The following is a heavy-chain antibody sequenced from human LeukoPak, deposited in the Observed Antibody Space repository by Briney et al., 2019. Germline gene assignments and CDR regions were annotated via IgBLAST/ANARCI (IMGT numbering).Heavy chain of an antibody. CDR1: GFTFSSYS. V-gene: IGHV3-21*01. CDR2: ISSSSSYI. D-gene: IGHD2-2*01. Sequence: GGSLRLSCAASGFTFSSYSMNWVRQAPGKGLEWVSSISSSSSYIYYADSVKGRFTISRDNAKNSLYLQMNSLRAEDTAVYYCARDMYCSSTSCSYYFDYWGQGTLVTVSS. J-gene: IGHJ4*02. CDR3: ARDMYCSSTSCSYYFDY.